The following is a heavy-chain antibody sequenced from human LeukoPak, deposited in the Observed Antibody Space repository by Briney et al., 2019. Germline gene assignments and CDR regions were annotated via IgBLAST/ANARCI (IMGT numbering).Heavy chain of an antibody. J-gene: IGHJ4*02. CDR2: INHSGST. CDR3: ARGLAVAGYYFDY. D-gene: IGHD6-19*01. CDR1: GGSFSGYY. Sequence: SETLSLTCAVYGGSFSGYYWSWIRQPLGKGLEWIGEINHSGSTNYNPSLKSRVTISVDTSKNQFSLKLSSVTAADTAVYYCARGLAVAGYYFDYWGQGTLVTVSS. V-gene: IGHV4-34*01.